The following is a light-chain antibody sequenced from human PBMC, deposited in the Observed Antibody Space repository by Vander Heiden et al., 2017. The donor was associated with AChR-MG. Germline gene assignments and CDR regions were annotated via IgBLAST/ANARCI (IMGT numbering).Light chain of an antibody. CDR2: GVS. CDR1: SGDVGGYNY. J-gene: IGLJ2*01. Sequence: QSALTQPSSASGSPGQPVTISCTGTSGDVGGYNYVSWYQQHPGKAPKLMIYGVSKRPSGVPDRFSGSKSGNTASLTVSGLQAEDEADYYCSSYAGSNNWGVFGGGTKLTVL. V-gene: IGLV2-8*01. CDR3: SSYAGSNNWGV.